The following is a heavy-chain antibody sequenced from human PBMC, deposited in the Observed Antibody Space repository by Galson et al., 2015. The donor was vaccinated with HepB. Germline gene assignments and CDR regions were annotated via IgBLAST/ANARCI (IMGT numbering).Heavy chain of an antibody. V-gene: IGHV3-73*01. CDR2: VTTKADDYAT. CDR1: GATLSGSA. Sequence: SLRLSCAASGATLSGSAMHWVRQAPGKGLEWVGRVTTKADDYATAYTASVKGRFIIYRDDSKDTAFLLMDSLKTEDTAVYYCSREGGSPALAAFDIWGQGTMVTVSS. D-gene: IGHD3-16*01. J-gene: IGHJ3*02. CDR3: SREGGSPALAAFDI.